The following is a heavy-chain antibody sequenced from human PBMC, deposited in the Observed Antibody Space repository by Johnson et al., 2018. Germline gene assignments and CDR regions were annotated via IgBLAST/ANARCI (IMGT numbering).Heavy chain of an antibody. V-gene: IGHV3-64*01. J-gene: IGHJ6*04. CDR1: GFTFSNYV. Sequence: VQLVESGGGLVQPGGSLRLSCAASGFTFSNYVMHWVRQAPGKGLEYVSAISNRGGSTYYATSVKGRFTISRDNSKNTLYLQMGSLRAEDMAVYYCVRVGMVDVLGKGTTVTVSS. CDR2: ISNRGGST. D-gene: IGHD1-14*01. CDR3: VRVGMVDV.